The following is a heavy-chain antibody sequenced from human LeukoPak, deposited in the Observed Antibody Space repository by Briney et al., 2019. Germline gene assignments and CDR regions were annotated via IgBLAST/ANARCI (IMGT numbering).Heavy chain of an antibody. CDR2: INPNSGGT. D-gene: IGHD6-13*01. CDR1: GYTFTGYS. J-gene: IGHJ4*02. CDR3: VKEGIAAGS. V-gene: IGHV1-2*02. Sequence: ASVKVSCKASGYTFTGYSMHWVRQAPGQGLEWMGWINPNSGGTNYAPKFQGRVTMTRDTSISTACMELSSLRSDDTAVYYCVKEGIAAGSWGQGTLVIVSS.